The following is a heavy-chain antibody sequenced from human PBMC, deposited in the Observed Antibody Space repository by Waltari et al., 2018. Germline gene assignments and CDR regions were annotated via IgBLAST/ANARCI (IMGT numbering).Heavy chain of an antibody. J-gene: IGHJ1*01. D-gene: IGHD1-7*01. Sequence: QVQLQESGPGLVKPTHTLSLTCTVSGEPISDDVSRWTYWTWIRQSAGKGLEWIGRIYSSGAVDYNPSLRSRVTISLDTPKSHFTLKLTSVTAADTAVYYCANRGVGNYFKYFRLWSPGTLVTVSS. CDR2: IYSSGAV. CDR3: ANRGVGNYFKYFRL. CDR1: GEPISDDVSRWTY. V-gene: IGHV4-61*02.